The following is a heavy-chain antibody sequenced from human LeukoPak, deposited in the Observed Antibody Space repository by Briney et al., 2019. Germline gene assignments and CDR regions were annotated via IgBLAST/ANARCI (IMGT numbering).Heavy chain of an antibody. Sequence: SETLSLTCTVSGGSISSYYWRWIRQPPGKGLEWIVRIYTSGSTNYTTSPTSLVTMSVDTSKNQFSLKLSSVTAADTAVYYCARLAVAGIVDYWGQGTLVTVSS. CDR3: ARLAVAGIVDY. CDR1: GGSISSYY. V-gene: IGHV4-4*07. J-gene: IGHJ4*02. D-gene: IGHD6-19*01. CDR2: IYTSGST.